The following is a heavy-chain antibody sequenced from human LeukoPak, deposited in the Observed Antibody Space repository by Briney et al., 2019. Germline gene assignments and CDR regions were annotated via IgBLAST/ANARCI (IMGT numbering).Heavy chain of an antibody. CDR2: VHNNGKT. V-gene: IGHV4/OR15-8*01. Sequence: PSETLSLTCIVSGDSFSGDKWWTWVRQPPGKGLEWVGEVHNNGKTNYNASLKSRVTVSLDKSNNQYSLRLNSVTAADTAVYFCARGVRNWGQGTLVTVSS. CDR3: ARGVRN. J-gene: IGHJ4*02. CDR1: GDSFSGDKW.